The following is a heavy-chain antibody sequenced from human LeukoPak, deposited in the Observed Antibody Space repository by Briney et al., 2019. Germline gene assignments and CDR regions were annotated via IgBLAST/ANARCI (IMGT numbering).Heavy chain of an antibody. J-gene: IGHJ4*02. V-gene: IGHV3-33*01. CDR3: ARGTGSYYFDY. CDR2: IWYDGSNK. D-gene: IGHD3-9*01. CDR1: GFTFSSYG. Sequence: GGSLRLSCAASGFTFSSYGMHWVRQAPGKGLEWVAVIWYDGSNKYYADSVKGRFTISRDNSKNTLYLQMNSLRAEDTAVYYCARGTGSYYFDYWGQGTLVTVSS.